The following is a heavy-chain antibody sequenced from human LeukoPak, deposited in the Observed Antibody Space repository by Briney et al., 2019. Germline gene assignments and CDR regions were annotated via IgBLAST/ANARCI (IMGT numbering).Heavy chain of an antibody. CDR3: ARGALYSSSMSCQTSDWFDP. CDR1: GYTFTSYD. D-gene: IGHD2-2*01. CDR2: INPNSGNT. J-gene: IGHJ5*02. V-gene: IGHV1-8*03. Sequence: ASVKVSCKASGYTFTSYDMNWVRQAPGQGLEWMGWINPNSGNTGYAQKFQGRVTITRNTSISTAYMQRSSLRSEDTAVYYCARGALYSSSMSCQTSDWFDPWGQGTLVTVSS.